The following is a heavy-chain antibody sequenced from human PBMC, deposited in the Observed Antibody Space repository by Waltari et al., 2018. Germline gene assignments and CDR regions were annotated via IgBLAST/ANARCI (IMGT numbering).Heavy chain of an antibody. CDR2: IKSKTDGRTT. V-gene: IGHV3-15*01. D-gene: IGHD3-9*01. CDR3: TTTPDFGGFFDY. J-gene: IGHJ4*02. Sequence: EVQLVESGGGLVKPGGSLRLSCAASGFTFSNAWMSWVRQAPGKGLEWVGRIKSKTDGRTTDYAAPVKGRFTISRDDSKNTLYLQMNSLKTEDTAVYYCTTTPDFGGFFDYWGQGTLVTVSS. CDR1: GFTFSNAW.